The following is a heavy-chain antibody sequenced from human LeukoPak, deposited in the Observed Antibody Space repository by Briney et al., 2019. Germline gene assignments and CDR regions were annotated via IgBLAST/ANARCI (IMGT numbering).Heavy chain of an antibody. CDR1: GFTFSSYA. CDR3: AKDLGVGVPSCFDY. J-gene: IGHJ4*02. Sequence: PGGSLRLSCAASGFTFSSYAMSWVRQAPGKGLEWVSGIGGSGDSTYYADSVKGRFPISRDNSKNTLFLQMNSLRAEDTAVYYCAKDLGVGVPSCFDYWGQGTLVTVSS. V-gene: IGHV3-23*01. CDR2: IGGSGDST. D-gene: IGHD1-26*01.